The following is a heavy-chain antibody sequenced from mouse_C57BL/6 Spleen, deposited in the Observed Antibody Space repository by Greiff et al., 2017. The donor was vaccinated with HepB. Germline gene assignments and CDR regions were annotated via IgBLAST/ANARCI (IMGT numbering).Heavy chain of an antibody. CDR3: TVYYYGTLYWYFDV. J-gene: IGHJ1*03. V-gene: IGHV6-3*01. D-gene: IGHD1-1*01. Sequence: DVKLQESGGGLVQPGGSMKLSCVASGFTFSNYWMNWVRQSPEKGLEWVAQIRLKSDNYATHYAESVKGRFTISRDDSKSSVYLQMNNLRAEDTGIYYCTVYYYGTLYWYFDVWGTGTTVTVSS. CDR2: IRLKSDNYAT. CDR1: GFTFSNYW.